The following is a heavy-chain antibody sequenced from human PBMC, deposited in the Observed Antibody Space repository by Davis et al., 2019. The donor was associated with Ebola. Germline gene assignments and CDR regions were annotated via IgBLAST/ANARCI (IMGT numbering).Heavy chain of an antibody. Sequence: GESLKISCKGSGYSFTSYWIGWVRQMPGKGLEWMGIIYPGDSDTRYSPSFQGQVTISADKSISTAYLQWSSLKASDTAMYYCARFRPRNYYYYGMDVWGQGTTVTVSS. J-gene: IGHJ6*02. CDR1: GYSFTSYW. CDR3: ARFRPRNYYYYGMDV. V-gene: IGHV5-51*01. D-gene: IGHD1-14*01. CDR2: IYPGDSDT.